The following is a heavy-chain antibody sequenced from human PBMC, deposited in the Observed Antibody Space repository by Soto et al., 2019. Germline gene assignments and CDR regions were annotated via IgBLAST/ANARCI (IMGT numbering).Heavy chain of an antibody. CDR1: GGSISSSSYY. J-gene: IGHJ6*03. CDR3: ARTPIYYYYYMDV. CDR2: IYYSGST. V-gene: IGHV4-39*01. Sequence: QLQLQESGPGLVKPSETLSLTCTVSGGSISSSSYYWGWIRQPPGKGLEWIGSIYYSGSTYYNPSLKSRVTISVDTSKNQFSLKLSSVTAADTAVYYCARTPIYYYYYMDVWGKGTTVTVSS.